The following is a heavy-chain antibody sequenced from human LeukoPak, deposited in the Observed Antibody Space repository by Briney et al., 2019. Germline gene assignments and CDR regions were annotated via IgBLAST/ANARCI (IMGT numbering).Heavy chain of an antibody. Sequence: SETLSLTCTVSGGSISSSSYYWGWIRQPPGEGLEWIGSIYYSGSTYYNPSLKSRVTISVDTSKNQFSLKLSSVTAADTAVYYCARPSAIAAAGGFDYWGQGTLVTVSS. CDR2: IYYSGST. CDR1: GGSISSSSYY. CDR3: ARPSAIAAAGGFDY. D-gene: IGHD6-13*01. V-gene: IGHV4-39*07. J-gene: IGHJ4*02.